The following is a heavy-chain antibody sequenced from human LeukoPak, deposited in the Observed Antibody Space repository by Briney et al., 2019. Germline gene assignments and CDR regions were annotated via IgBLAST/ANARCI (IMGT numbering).Heavy chain of an antibody. CDR2: ISHSGNT. J-gene: IGHJ4*02. D-gene: IGHD6-19*01. CDR1: GGSVSGYY. Sequence: SETLSLTCTVSGGSVSGYYWSWLRQPPGKGLEWIAYISHSGNTNYSPSLKSRVTISKDTSKNQFSLRLNSVTAADTAVYHCARGAGWYEYWGQGTLVTVSS. CDR3: ARGAGWYEY. V-gene: IGHV4-59*02.